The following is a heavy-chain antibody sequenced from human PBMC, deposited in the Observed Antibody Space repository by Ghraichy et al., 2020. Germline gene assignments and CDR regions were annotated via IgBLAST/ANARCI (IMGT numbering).Heavy chain of an antibody. CDR1: GGSISSYY. CDR2: IYYSGST. J-gene: IGHJ2*01. CDR3: ARDARRDGLGYFDL. V-gene: IGHV4-59*01. Sequence: SETLSLTCTVSGGSISSYYWSWIRQPPGKGLEWIWYIYYSGSTNYNPSLKSRVTISVDTSKNQFSLKLSSVTAADTAVYYCARDARRDGLGYFDLWGRGTLVTVSS. D-gene: IGHD5-24*01.